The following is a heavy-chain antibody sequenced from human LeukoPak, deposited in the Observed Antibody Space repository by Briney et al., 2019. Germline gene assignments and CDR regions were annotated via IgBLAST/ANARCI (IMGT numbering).Heavy chain of an antibody. CDR3: AKGPLTEVAGTTWDY. CDR1: GFTFSSYA. Sequence: GGSLRLSCAASGFTFSSYAMSWVRQAPGKGLEWVSAISGSGASTYYADSVKGRFTISRDSSKNTLYLRMNSLRAEDTAVYYCAKGPLTEVAGTTWDYWGQGTLVTVSS. V-gene: IGHV3-23*01. J-gene: IGHJ4*02. CDR2: ISGSGAST. D-gene: IGHD6-19*01.